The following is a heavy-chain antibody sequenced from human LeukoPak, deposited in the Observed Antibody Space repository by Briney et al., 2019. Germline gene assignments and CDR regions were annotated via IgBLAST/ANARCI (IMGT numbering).Heavy chain of an antibody. J-gene: IGHJ4*02. CDR1: GGSISSYY. Sequence: SGTLSLTCTVSGGSISSYYWSWIRQPPGKGLEWIGYIYYSGSTNYNPSLKSRVTMSVDTSKNQFSLKLSSVTAADTAVYYCARVPDYVWGSYRYGYFDYWGQGTLVTVSS. CDR2: IYYSGST. CDR3: ARVPDYVWGSYRYGYFDY. V-gene: IGHV4-59*01. D-gene: IGHD3-16*02.